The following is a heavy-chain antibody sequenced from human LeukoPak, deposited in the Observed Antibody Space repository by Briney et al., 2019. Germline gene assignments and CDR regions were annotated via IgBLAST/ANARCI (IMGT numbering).Heavy chain of an antibody. CDR1: GFTFSNAW. D-gene: IGHD1-26*01. V-gene: IGHV3-15*01. J-gene: IGHJ4*02. CDR2: IKSKSDGGTT. Sequence: GGSLRLACAASGFTFSNAWMSWVRLAPGKGLEWVGRIKSKSDGGTTDYAPPEKGRFTISIDDSKSTVYLQMTSLKTKETCEYYCTTARRGIVGATMQFDWGEGGQGTVSS. CDR3: TTARRGIVGATMQFD.